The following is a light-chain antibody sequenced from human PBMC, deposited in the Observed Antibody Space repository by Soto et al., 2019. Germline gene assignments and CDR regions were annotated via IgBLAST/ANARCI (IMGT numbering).Light chain of an antibody. J-gene: IGLJ2*01. CDR3: QAGDSSTWV. CDR1: KLGDKF. CDR2: QDS. V-gene: IGLV3-1*01. Sequence: SYELTQPPSVSVSPGQTASITCSGDKLGDKFACWYQQKPGQSPVVVIYQDSKRPSGIPERFSGSNSGNTATLTTGGTQAMEEADYCCQAGDSSTWVFGGGTKVTVL.